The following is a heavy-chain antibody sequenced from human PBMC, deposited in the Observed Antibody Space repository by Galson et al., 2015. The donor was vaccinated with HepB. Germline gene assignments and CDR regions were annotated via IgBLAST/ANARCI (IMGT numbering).Heavy chain of an antibody. CDR1: GFTFSSYS. D-gene: IGHD2-15*01. Sequence: SLRLSCAASGFTFSSYSMNWVRQAPGKGLEWVSFISSGSSYIYNADSVKGRFTISRDNAKNSLYLQMNSLRAEDTAVYYCAVVVVITAHDAVDIWGQGTMVTVSS. CDR3: AVVVVITAHDAVDI. CDR2: ISSGSSYI. V-gene: IGHV3-21*01. J-gene: IGHJ3*02.